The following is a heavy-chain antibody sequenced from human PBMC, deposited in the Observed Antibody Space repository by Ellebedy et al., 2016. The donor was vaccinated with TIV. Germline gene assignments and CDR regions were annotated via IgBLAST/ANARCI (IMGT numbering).Heavy chain of an antibody. CDR1: GYTFTGYY. D-gene: IGHD2-2*01. CDR3: ARGACSSNSCYDDY. CDR2: INPNNGGT. J-gene: IGHJ4*02. Sequence: AASVKVSCKASGYTFTGYYMHWVRQAPGQGLEWMGWINPNNGGTNYAQKFQGRVTMTRDTSISTAYMELSRLRSDDTAVYYCARGACSSNSCYDDYWGQGTLVTVSS. V-gene: IGHV1-2*02.